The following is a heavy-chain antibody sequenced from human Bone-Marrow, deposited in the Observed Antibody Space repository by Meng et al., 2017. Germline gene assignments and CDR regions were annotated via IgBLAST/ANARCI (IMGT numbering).Heavy chain of an antibody. CDR3: AREASPEYYFDY. Sequence: QGRLQGPGPGLLKPSQTLSLTCTVSGGSISSGGYYWSWIRQHPGKGLEWIGYIYYSGSTYYNPSLKSLVTISVDTSKNQFSLKLSSVTAADTAVYYCAREASPEYYFDYWGQGTLVTVSS. CDR2: IYYSGST. D-gene: IGHD1-14*01. V-gene: IGHV4-31*01. J-gene: IGHJ4*02. CDR1: GGSISSGGYY.